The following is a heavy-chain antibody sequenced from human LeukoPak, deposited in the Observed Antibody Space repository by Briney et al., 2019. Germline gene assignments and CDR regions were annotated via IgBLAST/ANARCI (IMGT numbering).Heavy chain of an antibody. CDR1: GGSISGYY. D-gene: IGHD3-10*01. CDR2: VHYSGNT. J-gene: IGHJ4*02. CDR3: VIGRGWQPDY. Sequence: SETLSLTYTVSGGSISGYYHNWVRQSPGRGLEWIGLVHYSGNTNYNPSLKSRVSISTDTSKNQFSLELTSVTAADTAVYYCVIGRGWQPDYWGQGIPVTVSS. V-gene: IGHV4-59*03.